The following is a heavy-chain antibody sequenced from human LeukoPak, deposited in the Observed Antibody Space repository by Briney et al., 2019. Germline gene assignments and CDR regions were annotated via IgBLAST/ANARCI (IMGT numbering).Heavy chain of an antibody. CDR2: IYPGDSET. J-gene: IGHJ4*02. D-gene: IGHD5-12*01. CDR3: ARPRGYNAYDSFDY. CDR1: GYNFTSYW. Sequence: GESLKISCKGSGYNFTSYWIAWVRQMPGKGLEWMALIYPGDSETRYSPSFQGQVTISADKSISTAYLQWTSLKASDTATYYCARPRGYNAYDSFDYWGQGTLVTVSS. V-gene: IGHV5-51*01.